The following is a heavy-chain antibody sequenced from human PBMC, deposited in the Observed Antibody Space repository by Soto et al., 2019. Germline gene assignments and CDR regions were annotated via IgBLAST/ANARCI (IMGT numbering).Heavy chain of an antibody. V-gene: IGHV1-69*13. CDR3: ARSRALNWNYVLDYYYGMDV. J-gene: IGHJ6*02. CDR1: GGTFSSYA. CDR2: TIPIFGTA. D-gene: IGHD1-7*01. Sequence: ASVKVSCKASGGTFSSYAISWVRQAPGQGLEWMGGTIPIFGTANYAQKFQGRVTITADESTSTAYMELSSLRSEDTAVYYCARSRALNWNYVLDYYYGMDVWGQGTTVTVSS.